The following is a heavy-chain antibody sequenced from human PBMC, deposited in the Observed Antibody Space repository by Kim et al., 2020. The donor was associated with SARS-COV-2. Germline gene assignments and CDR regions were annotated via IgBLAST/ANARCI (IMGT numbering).Heavy chain of an antibody. Sequence: PSLKGRVTISVATSKNQFALKLSSVTAADTAVYYCARGRSAAAGTEPFDPWGQGTLVTVSS. D-gene: IGHD6-13*01. J-gene: IGHJ5*02. CDR3: ARGRSAAAGTEPFDP. V-gene: IGHV4-34*01.